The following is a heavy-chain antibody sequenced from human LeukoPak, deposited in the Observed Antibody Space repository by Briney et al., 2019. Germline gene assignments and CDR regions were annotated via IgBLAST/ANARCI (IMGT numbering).Heavy chain of an antibody. J-gene: IGHJ4*02. D-gene: IGHD1-26*01. CDR3: ARDQGGGATDFDY. Sequence: GASVKVSCKASGYTFNVYYIHWVRQAHGQGLEWMGWINPNSGGTNFAQKFQGRVTLTRDTSISTVYMELSRVTSDDTAVYYCARDQGGGATDFDYWGQGTLVTVSS. CDR2: INPNSGGT. V-gene: IGHV1-2*02. CDR1: GYTFNVYY.